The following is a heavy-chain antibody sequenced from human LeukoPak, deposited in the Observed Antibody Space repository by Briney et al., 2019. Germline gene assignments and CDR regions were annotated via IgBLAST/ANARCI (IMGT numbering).Heavy chain of an antibody. D-gene: IGHD2-8*01. CDR2: ISSNGGST. V-gene: IGHV3-64*04. CDR1: EFTFSSYA. J-gene: IGHJ6*02. CDR3: ARDAPHCTNGVCSHYGMDV. Sequence: GGSLRLSCSASEFTFSSYAMHWVRQAPGKGLEYVSAISSNGGSTYYADSVKGRFAVSRDNAKNSLYLQMNSLRAEDTAVYYCARDAPHCTNGVCSHYGMDVWGQGTTVTVSS.